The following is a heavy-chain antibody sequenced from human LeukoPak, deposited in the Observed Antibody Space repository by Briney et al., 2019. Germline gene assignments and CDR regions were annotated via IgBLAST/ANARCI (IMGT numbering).Heavy chain of an antibody. V-gene: IGHV3-7*01. Sequence: PGGSLRLSCAASGFTFSSYWMNWVRQAPGKGLEWVASIKQDGSDKYYVDSVKGRFTISRDNAKNSVYLQMNSLRAEDTAVFYCARDSGTGWNYWGQGTLVTVSS. CDR1: GFTFSSYW. J-gene: IGHJ4*02. D-gene: IGHD3/OR15-3a*01. CDR3: ARDSGTGWNY. CDR2: IKQDGSDK.